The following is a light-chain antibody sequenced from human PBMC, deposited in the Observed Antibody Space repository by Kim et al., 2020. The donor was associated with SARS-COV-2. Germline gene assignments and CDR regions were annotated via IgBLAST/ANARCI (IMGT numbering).Light chain of an antibody. CDR2: SKN. CDR1: SGSVSTSYY. Sequence: GGTVTLTCGLSSGSVSTSYYPSWYQQTPGQAPRTLIYSKNARSSGVPDRFSGSILGKKAALTITGAQADDESDYYCVLYMGSGLWVFGGGTQLTVL. J-gene: IGLJ3*02. V-gene: IGLV8-61*01. CDR3: VLYMGSGLWV.